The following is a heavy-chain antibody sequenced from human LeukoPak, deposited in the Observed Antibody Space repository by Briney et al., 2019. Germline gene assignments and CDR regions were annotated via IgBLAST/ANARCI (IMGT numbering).Heavy chain of an antibody. J-gene: IGHJ4*02. Sequence: EASVKVSCKASGYTFTSYDINWVRQATGQGLEWMGRIIPIFGTANYAQKFQGRVTITTDESTSTAYMELSSLRSEDTAVYYCALTGGRWLQFDYWGQGTLVTVSS. D-gene: IGHD5-24*01. CDR3: ALTGGRWLQFDY. CDR2: IIPIFGTA. V-gene: IGHV1-69*05. CDR1: GYTFTSYD.